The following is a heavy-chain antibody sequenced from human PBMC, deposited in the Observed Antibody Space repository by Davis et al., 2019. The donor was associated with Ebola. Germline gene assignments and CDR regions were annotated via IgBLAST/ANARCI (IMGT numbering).Heavy chain of an antibody. CDR2: INPSGGST. CDR3: ARHDSSGYDAFDI. Sequence: ASVKVSCKVSGYTLTELSMHWVRQAPGQGLEWMGIINPSGGSTSYAQKFQGRVTMTRDTSTSTVYMELSSLRSEDTAVYYCARHDSSGYDAFDIWGQGTMVTVSS. CDR1: GYTLTELS. J-gene: IGHJ3*02. V-gene: IGHV1-46*03. D-gene: IGHD3-22*01.